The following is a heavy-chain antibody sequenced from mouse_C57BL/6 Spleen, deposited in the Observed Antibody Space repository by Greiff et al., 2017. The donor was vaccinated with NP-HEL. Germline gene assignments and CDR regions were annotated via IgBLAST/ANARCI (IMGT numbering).Heavy chain of an antibody. CDR1: GFTFSSYA. CDR3: GRDDDYGYYFDY. J-gene: IGHJ2*01. Sequence: EVKLVESGGGLVKPGGSLKLSCAASGFTFSSYAMSWVRQTPEKRLEWVATISDGGSYTYYPDNVKGRFTISRDNAKNNLYLQMSHLKSEDTAMYYWGRDDDYGYYFDYWGQGTTLTVSS. CDR2: ISDGGSYT. D-gene: IGHD2-4*01. V-gene: IGHV5-4*01.